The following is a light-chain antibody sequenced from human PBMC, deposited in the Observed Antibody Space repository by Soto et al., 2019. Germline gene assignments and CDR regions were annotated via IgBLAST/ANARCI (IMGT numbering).Light chain of an antibody. CDR3: QQRRSWPLT. CDR2: DAS. CDR1: QSINSY. J-gene: IGKJ4*01. Sequence: EIVLTQSPATLSLSPGERATLSCRASQSINSYLVWYQQKPGQAPRLLIYDASNRATGIPARFSGSGSGTDFTLTISSLEPEDFAVYYCQQRRSWPLTFGGGTKVEI. V-gene: IGKV3-11*01.